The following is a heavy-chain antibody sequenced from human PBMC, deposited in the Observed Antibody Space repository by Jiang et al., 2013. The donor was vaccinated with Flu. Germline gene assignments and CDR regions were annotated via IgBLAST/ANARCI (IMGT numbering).Heavy chain of an antibody. D-gene: IGHD1-26*01. CDR1: GGSISSHY. CDR3: ARDRGATGDFDY. CDR2: IYYSGST. Sequence: KPSETLSLTCTVSGGSISSHYWSWIRQPPGKGLEWIGYIYYSGSTNYNPSLKSRVTISVDTSKNQFSLKLSSVTAADTAVYYCARDRGATGDFDYWGQGTLVTVSS. V-gene: IGHV4-59*11. J-gene: IGHJ4*02.